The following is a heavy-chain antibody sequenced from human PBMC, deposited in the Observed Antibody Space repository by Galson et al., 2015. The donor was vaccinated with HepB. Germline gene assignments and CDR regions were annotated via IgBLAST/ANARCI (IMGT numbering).Heavy chain of an antibody. CDR1: GFSFGDSV. CDR3: ARGVGPYFDY. V-gene: IGHV3-49*03. Sequence: SLRLSCATSGFSFGDSVMNWFRQAPGKGLEWVGLIRSKASGGTTEYAASVKGRFTISRDDSKNSLYLQMNSLKTEDTAVYYCARGVGPYFDYWGQGTLVTVSS. CDR2: IRSKASGGTT. D-gene: IGHD3/OR15-3a*01. J-gene: IGHJ4*02.